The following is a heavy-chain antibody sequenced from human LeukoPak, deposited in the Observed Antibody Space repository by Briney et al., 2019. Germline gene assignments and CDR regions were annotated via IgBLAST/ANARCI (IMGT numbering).Heavy chain of an antibody. Sequence: SETLSLTCAVYGGSFSGYYWSWIRQPPGKGLEWIGEINHSGSTNYNPSLKSRVTISVDTSKNQFSLKLSSVTAADTAVYYCARLTAGYSYWGQGTLVTVSS. CDR2: INHSGST. J-gene: IGHJ4*02. CDR1: GGSFSGYY. V-gene: IGHV4-34*01. CDR3: ARLTAGYSY. D-gene: IGHD3-22*01.